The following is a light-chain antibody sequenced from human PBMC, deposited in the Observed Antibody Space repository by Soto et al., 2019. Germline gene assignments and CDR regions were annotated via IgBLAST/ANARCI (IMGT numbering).Light chain of an antibody. CDR2: VAS. Sequence: DLQMTQSPSSLSASVGDRVTITCRASQRVSSYLNWYQQKPGQAPKLLIYVASTLQSGVPSRFRGSGSETDFTLTISSLQPEDFATYYCQQSYTTPTTFGQGTRLGIK. CDR1: QRVSSY. V-gene: IGKV1-39*01. J-gene: IGKJ5*01. CDR3: QQSYTTPTT.